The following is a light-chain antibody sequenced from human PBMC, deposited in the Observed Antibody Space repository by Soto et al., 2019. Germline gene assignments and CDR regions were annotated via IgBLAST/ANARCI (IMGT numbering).Light chain of an antibody. Sequence: EIVMTQSPATLSVSPGERATLSCRASQSVSSNLAWYQHKPGQAPRLLIYGASTRTTGIPARVGGSGSGTEFTLTISSLQSEDFAVYDCQQYNNWPLWTFGQGTKVEIK. CDR2: GAS. V-gene: IGKV3-15*01. CDR3: QQYNNWPLWT. J-gene: IGKJ1*01. CDR1: QSVSSN.